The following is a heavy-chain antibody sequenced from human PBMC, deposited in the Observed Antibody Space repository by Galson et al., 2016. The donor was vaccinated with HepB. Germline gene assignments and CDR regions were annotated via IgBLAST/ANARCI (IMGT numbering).Heavy chain of an antibody. CDR2: IYYSGST. CDR1: GGSISSTSYF. Sequence: ETLSLTCTVSGGSISSTSYFWGWIRQPPGKGLEWIGSIYYSGSTYYNPSLISRVTLSVDTPKNQFSLRLSSVTAADTAVYYCASGAGMVTEIDYWGQGTLVTVSS. CDR3: ASGAGMVTEIDY. J-gene: IGHJ4*02. V-gene: IGHV4-39*01. D-gene: IGHD5-18*01.